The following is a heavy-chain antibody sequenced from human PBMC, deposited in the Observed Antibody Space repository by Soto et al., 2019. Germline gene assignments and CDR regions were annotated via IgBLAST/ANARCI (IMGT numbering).Heavy chain of an antibody. CDR3: ATGGYYGSGSYSGFDY. V-gene: IGHV3-23*01. CDR2: ISGSGGRT. CDR1: GFTFSSYA. D-gene: IGHD3-10*01. J-gene: IGHJ4*02. Sequence: GGSLRLSCAASGFTFSSYAMIWVRQAPGKGLEWVSAISGSGGRTYYADSVKGRFTISRDNSKNTLYLQMNSLRAEDTAVYYCATGGYYGSGSYSGFDYWGQGTLVTVSS.